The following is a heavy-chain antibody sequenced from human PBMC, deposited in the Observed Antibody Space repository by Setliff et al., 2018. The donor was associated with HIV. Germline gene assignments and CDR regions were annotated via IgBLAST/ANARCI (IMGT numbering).Heavy chain of an antibody. D-gene: IGHD3-22*01. V-gene: IGHV1-18*01. CDR3: ARDDDVIMVVVGGDY. Sequence: ASVKVSCKASGCSLISHDINWVRQAPGQGLEWMGRISIYNGNVNTAPKFQGRVTMTTDMSTNTAYLELRSLRSDDTAVYYCARDDDVIMVVVGGDYWGQGTLVTVSS. CDR2: ISIYNGNV. J-gene: IGHJ4*02. CDR1: GCSLISHD.